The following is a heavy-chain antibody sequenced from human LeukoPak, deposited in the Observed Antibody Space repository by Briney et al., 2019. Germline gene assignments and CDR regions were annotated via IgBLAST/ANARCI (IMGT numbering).Heavy chain of an antibody. V-gene: IGHV3-74*01. D-gene: IGHD3-10*01. J-gene: IGHJ4*02. CDR3: ASDRVLGSGSLDN. CDR1: GFSFSDFW. Sequence: LSGGSLRLSCAASGFSFSDFWVHWVRQTPGKGLVWVSRIRGDGYDTNYADSVEGRFTISRDNARHTLYLQMNSLRADDTAVYYCASDRVLGSGSLDNWGQGTLVTVSS. CDR2: IRGDGYDT.